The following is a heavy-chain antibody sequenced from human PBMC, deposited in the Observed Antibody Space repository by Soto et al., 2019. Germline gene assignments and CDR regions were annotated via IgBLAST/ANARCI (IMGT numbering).Heavy chain of an antibody. Sequence: PSETLSLTCTVSGGSISSGDYYWSWIRQPPGRGLEWIGYIYYTGSTSYNPSLKSRVIISVDTSKKQFSLKLSSVTAADTAVYYCARDKRVLLTPGYENYLDYGMDVWGQGTTVTSP. CDR2: IYYTGST. CDR3: ARDKRVLLTPGYENYLDYGMDV. CDR1: GGSISSGDYY. J-gene: IGHJ6*02. V-gene: IGHV4-30-4*01. D-gene: IGHD1-7*01.